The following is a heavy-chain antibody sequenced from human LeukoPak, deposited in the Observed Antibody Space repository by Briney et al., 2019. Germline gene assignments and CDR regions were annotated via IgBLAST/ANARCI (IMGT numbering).Heavy chain of an antibody. V-gene: IGHV1-18*01. Sequence: GASVKVSCKASGYTFTSYGISWVRQAPGQGLEWMGWISAYNGNTNYAQKLQGRVTMTTDTSTSTAYMELRSLRSDDTAVYYCARVRRIVVVPAAIDYWGQGTLVTVSS. CDR1: GYTFTSYG. CDR2: ISAYNGNT. CDR3: ARVRRIVVVPAAIDY. D-gene: IGHD2-2*01. J-gene: IGHJ4*02.